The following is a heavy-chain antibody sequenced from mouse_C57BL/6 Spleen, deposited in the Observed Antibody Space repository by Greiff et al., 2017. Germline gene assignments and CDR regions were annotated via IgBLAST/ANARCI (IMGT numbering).Heavy chain of an antibody. D-gene: IGHD3-2*02. CDR1: GYTFTSYW. CDR3: ARSSGLYAMDY. Sequence: QVQLQQPGAELVKPGASVKLSCKASGYTFTSYWMHWVKQRPGQGLEWIGMIQPNSGSTNYNEKFKSKATLTVDKSSSTAYMQLSSLTSEDSAVYYCARSSGLYAMDYWGQGTSVTVSS. CDR2: IQPNSGST. J-gene: IGHJ4*01. V-gene: IGHV1-64*01.